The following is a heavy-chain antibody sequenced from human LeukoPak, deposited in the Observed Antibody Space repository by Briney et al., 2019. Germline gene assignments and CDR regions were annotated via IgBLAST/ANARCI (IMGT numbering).Heavy chain of an antibody. D-gene: IGHD3-10*01. CDR3: ARNKYYYCLGNYGVPNWCDP. CDR2: IYYSGST. V-gene: IGHV4-39*01. Sequence: PSEALSLTCPVSGGSISTNRYYWGWLRQPPGKGLKWIGRIYYSGSTYYNPSLSSRVTISVNTSKNQFSLKLSAVTAPDTATYYCARNKYYYCLGNYGVPNWCDPWGQGTLVTVSS. CDR1: GGSISTNRYY. J-gene: IGHJ5*02.